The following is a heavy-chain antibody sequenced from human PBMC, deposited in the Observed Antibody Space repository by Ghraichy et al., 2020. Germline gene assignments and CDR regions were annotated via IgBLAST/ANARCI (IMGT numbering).Heavy chain of an antibody. J-gene: IGHJ4*02. CDR2: INQSGNT. V-gene: IGHV4-34*01. CDR3: ARGAVFESSSGWTGALDY. D-gene: IGHD6-19*01. CDR1: GGSFSGYF. Sequence: SETLSLTCAVNGGSFSGYFWSWIRQPPGEGLEWIGEINQSGNTNYNPSLKSRVTISVDTSKSQFSLKVSSVIAADTAVYYCARGAVFESSSGWTGALDYWGQGTLVTVSS.